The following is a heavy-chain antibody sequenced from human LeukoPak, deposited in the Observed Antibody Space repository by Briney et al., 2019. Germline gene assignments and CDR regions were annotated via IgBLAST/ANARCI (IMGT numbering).Heavy chain of an antibody. V-gene: IGHV3-30-3*01. CDR1: GFTFSSYA. CDR3: AKGSGYDYCYGMDV. CDR2: ISYDGSNK. J-gene: IGHJ6*02. Sequence: PGRYLRLSCAASGFTFSSYAMHWVRQAPGKGLEWVAVISYDGSNKYYADSVKGRFTISGDNSKNTLYLQMNSLRAEDTAVYYCAKGSGYDYCYGMDVWGQGTTVTVSS. D-gene: IGHD5-12*01.